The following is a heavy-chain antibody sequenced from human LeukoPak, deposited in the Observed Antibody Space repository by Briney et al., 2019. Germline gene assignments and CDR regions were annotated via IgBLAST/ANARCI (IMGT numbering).Heavy chain of an antibody. J-gene: IGHJ6*03. Sequence: GASVKVSCKTSGYSFSDYYMHWVRQAPGQGLEWMGIINPSGGSTSYAQKFQGRVTMTRDMSTSTVYMELSSLRSEDTAVYYCAGDNGNGYPSVDMDVWGKGTTVTVSS. CDR2: INPSGGST. CDR1: GYSFSDYY. CDR3: AGDNGNGYPSVDMDV. D-gene: IGHD5-18*01. V-gene: IGHV1-46*01.